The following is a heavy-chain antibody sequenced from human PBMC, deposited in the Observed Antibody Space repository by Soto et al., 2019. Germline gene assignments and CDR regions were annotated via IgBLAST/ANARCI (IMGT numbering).Heavy chain of an antibody. CDR3: AKDLRAYCDYVFGDNWFDP. CDR1: GFTFSSYA. CDR2: ISGSGGST. V-gene: IGHV3-23*01. D-gene: IGHD4-17*01. J-gene: IGHJ5*02. Sequence: EVQLLESGGGLVQPGGSLRLSCAASGFTFSSYAMSWVRQAPGKGLEWVSAISGSGGSTYYADSVKGRFTISRDNSKNTLYLEMNSLRAEDTAVYYCAKDLRAYCDYVFGDNWFDPWGQGTLVTVSS.